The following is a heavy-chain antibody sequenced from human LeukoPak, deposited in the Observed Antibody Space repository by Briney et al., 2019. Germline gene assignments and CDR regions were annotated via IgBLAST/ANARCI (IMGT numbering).Heavy chain of an antibody. Sequence: GGSLRLSCAASGFTFSSYAMSWVRQAPGKGLEWVSAISGSGGSTYYAASVKGRFSISRHNSKNTVYLQMDNLRPEDTAVYYCARDRRGEKDFDVWGPGTMVTVSS. CDR2: ISGSGGST. CDR1: GFTFSSYA. J-gene: IGHJ3*01. V-gene: IGHV3-23*01. CDR3: ARDRRGEKDFDV.